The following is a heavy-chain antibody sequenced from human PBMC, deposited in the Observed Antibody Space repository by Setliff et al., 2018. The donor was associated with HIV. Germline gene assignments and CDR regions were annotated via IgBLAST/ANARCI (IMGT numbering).Heavy chain of an antibody. D-gene: IGHD3-22*01. V-gene: IGHV4-34*01. CDR3: ARGGGTDITMIVVVTRNWFDP. Sequence: ETLSLTCAVYGGSFSGYYWSWIRQPPGKGLEWIGEINHSGSTNYNPSLKSRVTISVDTSKNQFSLKLSSVTAADTAVYYCARGGGTDITMIVVVTRNWFDPWGQGTLVTVSS. CDR1: GGSFSGYY. J-gene: IGHJ5*02. CDR2: INHSGST.